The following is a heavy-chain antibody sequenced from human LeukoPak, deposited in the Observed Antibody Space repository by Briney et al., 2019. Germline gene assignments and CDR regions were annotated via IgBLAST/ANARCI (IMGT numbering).Heavy chain of an antibody. CDR2: IYSGGST. V-gene: IGHV3-66*01. D-gene: IGHD3-3*01. Sequence: GGSLRLSCAASGFTVSSNYMSWVRQAPGKGLEWVSVIYSGGSTYYADSVQGRFTISRDDAKDSVFLQMNSLRVDDTAVYYCARTYDFGRGPPGDAFDNWGQGTLVTDPS. CDR1: GFTVSSNY. J-gene: IGHJ3*02. CDR3: ARTYDFGRGPPGDAFDN.